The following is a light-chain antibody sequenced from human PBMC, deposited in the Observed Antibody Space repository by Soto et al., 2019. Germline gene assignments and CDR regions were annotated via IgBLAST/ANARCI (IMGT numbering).Light chain of an antibody. J-gene: IGKJ1*01. CDR3: PQYNNWPQT. Sequence: EIVMPPSPVTLSFSPGERAPLSCSASQSVRSNLAWYQQKPGQAPRLLMYGAYGRATGIPDRFSGSGSGTDFTLPLSRPETEDSAVYYCPQYNNWPQTFGQRTKVENK. CDR1: QSVRSN. CDR2: GAY. V-gene: IGKV3D-15*01.